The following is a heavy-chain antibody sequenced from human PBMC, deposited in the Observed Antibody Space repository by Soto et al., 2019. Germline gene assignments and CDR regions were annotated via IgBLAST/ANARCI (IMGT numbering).Heavy chain of an antibody. CDR1: GFTFDDYA. V-gene: IGHV3-9*01. CDR3: AKDKEDFWSGPFDY. Sequence: EVQLVESGGGLVRPGRSLRLSCAASGFTFDDYAMHWVRQAPGKGLEWVSGISWNSGSIGYADSVKGRFTISRDNAKNSLYLQMNRLRAEDTALYYCAKDKEDFWSGPFDYWGQGTLVTVSS. D-gene: IGHD3-3*01. J-gene: IGHJ4*02. CDR2: ISWNSGSI.